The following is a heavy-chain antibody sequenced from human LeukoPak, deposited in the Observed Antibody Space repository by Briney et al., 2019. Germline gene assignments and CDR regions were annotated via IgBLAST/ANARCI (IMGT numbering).Heavy chain of an antibody. CDR2: ISYDGSNK. CDR1: GFTFSSDA. CDR3: ARDLSQRGFDP. Sequence: GGSLRLSCAASGFTFSSDAMHWVRQAPGKGLEWVAVISYDGSNKYYADSVKGRFTISRDNSKNTLYLQMNSLRAEDTAVYYCARDLSQRGFDPWGQGTLVTVSS. V-gene: IGHV3-30-3*01. J-gene: IGHJ5*02.